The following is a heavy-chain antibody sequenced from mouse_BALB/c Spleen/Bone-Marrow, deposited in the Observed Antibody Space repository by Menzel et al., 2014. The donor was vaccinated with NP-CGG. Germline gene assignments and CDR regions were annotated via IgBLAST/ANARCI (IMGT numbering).Heavy chain of an antibody. CDR3: ARRGRIAEALVY. J-gene: IGHJ2*01. Sequence: EVQLQQSGPEQVKPGASVKMSRKASGYTFTSYVMHWVKQKPGQGLEWIGYINPYNDGTKYNEKFKGKATLTSGKSSSTAYMELSSLTSEDSAVYYCARRGRIAEALVYWGQGTTLTVSS. D-gene: IGHD6-1*01. CDR1: GYTFTSYV. CDR2: INPYNDGT. V-gene: IGHV1-14*01.